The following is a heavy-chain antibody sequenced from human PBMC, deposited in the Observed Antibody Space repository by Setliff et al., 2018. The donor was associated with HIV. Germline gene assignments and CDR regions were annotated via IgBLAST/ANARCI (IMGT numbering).Heavy chain of an antibody. D-gene: IGHD2-21*01. CDR2: INAGNGDT. Sequence: GASVKVSCKASGYTFTDYPVHWVRQAPGQRLEWMGWINAGNGDTKFSEKFQGRVLMTRDTSITTTFLHVAKLTSDDTAIYYCATGIPSDLDYWGQGTLVTVSS. J-gene: IGHJ4*02. CDR3: ATGIPSDLDY. CDR1: GYTFTDYP. V-gene: IGHV1-3*01.